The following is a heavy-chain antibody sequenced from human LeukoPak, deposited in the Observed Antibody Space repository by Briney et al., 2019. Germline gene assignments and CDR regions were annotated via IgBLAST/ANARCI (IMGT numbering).Heavy chain of an antibody. Sequence: GGSLRLSCAASVFTVSSNYMSWVRQAPGKGLEWVSVIYSGGSTYYADSVKGRFTISRDNSKNTLYLQMNSLRAEDTAVYYCARAVSVSGGDGYWGQGTLVTVSS. CDR3: ARAVSVSGGDGY. V-gene: IGHV3-53*01. D-gene: IGHD2-21*02. CDR2: IYSGGST. CDR1: VFTVSSNY. J-gene: IGHJ4*02.